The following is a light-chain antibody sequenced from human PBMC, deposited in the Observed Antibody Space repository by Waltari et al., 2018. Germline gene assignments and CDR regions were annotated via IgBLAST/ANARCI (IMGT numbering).Light chain of an antibody. CDR2: GAS. V-gene: IGKV3-20*01. CDR1: QSVSNNF. CDR3: QQYDSIVLT. J-gene: IGKJ4*01. Sequence: EIVLTQSPGTLSLSPGERATLSCRASQSVSNNFLNWYQQKPGQAPRLLIYGASSRATGIPDRFSGSGSGTDFTLTISRLEPEDFAVYYCQQYDSIVLTFGGGIKVEI.